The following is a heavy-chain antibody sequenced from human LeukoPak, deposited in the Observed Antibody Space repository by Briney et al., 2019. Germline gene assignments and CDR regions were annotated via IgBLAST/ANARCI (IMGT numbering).Heavy chain of an antibody. Sequence: GASVKVSCKASGYTFTSYGISWVRQAPGQGLEWMGWISAYNGNTNYAQKLQGRVTMTTDTSTSTAYMELRSLRSDDTAVYYCARFLPLTPGYSSGWFYYFDYWGQGTLVTVSS. V-gene: IGHV1-18*01. CDR2: ISAYNGNT. J-gene: IGHJ4*02. CDR1: GYTFTSYG. D-gene: IGHD6-19*01. CDR3: ARFLPLTPGYSSGWFYYFDY.